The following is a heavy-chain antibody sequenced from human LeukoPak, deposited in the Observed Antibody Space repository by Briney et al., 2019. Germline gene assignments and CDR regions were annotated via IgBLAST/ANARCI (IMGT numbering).Heavy chain of an antibody. CDR1: GYTFTSYG. Sequence: GASVKVSCKASGYTFTSYGISWVRQAPGQGLEWMGGIIPILDITDYAQKFQGRVTITADKSTGTAYMELSSLRSEDTAVYYCAILSDGAYCSGDCFYLDYWGQGTLVTVSS. D-gene: IGHD2-21*02. J-gene: IGHJ4*02. CDR2: IIPILDIT. V-gene: IGHV1-69*10. CDR3: AILSDGAYCSGDCFYLDY.